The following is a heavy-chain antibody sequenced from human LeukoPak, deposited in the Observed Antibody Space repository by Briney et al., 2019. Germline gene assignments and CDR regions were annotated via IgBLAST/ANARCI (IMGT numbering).Heavy chain of an antibody. CDR2: ISSSGSTI. Sequence: GGSLRLSCAVSGFTFSDYYMSWIRQAPGKGLEWVSHISSSGSTIYYADSVKGRFTISRDNAKNSLYLQMNSLRAEDTALYYCAKDTGAHIAVAGNHFDYWGQGTLVTVSS. V-gene: IGHV3-11*01. CDR3: AKDTGAHIAVAGNHFDY. D-gene: IGHD6-19*01. J-gene: IGHJ4*02. CDR1: GFTFSDYY.